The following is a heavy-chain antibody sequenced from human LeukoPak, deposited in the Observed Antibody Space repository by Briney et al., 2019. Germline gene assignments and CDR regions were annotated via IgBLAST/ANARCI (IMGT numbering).Heavy chain of an antibody. CDR1: GGSISGFY. CDR2: IYPSGGT. D-gene: IGHD2-21*01. V-gene: IGHV4-4*07. J-gene: IGHJ4*02. CDR3: AREYGDLDN. Sequence: SETLSLTCTVSGGSISGFYWSWIRQPAGKGLEWSGRIYPSGGTTYNPSLKSRVTMSTDTSKNQSSLRLRSVTAADTAVYYCAREYGDLDNWGQGTLVTVSS.